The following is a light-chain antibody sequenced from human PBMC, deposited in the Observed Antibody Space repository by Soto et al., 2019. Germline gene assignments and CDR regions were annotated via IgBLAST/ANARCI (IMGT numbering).Light chain of an antibody. J-gene: IGKJ4*01. Sequence: EIVLTQSPGTLSLSPGERATLSCRASQSVSSSYLAWYQQKPGQAPRLLIYGASTRATGIPARFSGSGSGTEFTLTISSLQSEDFALYYCQQYKDWPLTFGGGTKVDIK. CDR3: QQYKDWPLT. CDR2: GAS. V-gene: IGKV3-15*01. CDR1: QSVSSSY.